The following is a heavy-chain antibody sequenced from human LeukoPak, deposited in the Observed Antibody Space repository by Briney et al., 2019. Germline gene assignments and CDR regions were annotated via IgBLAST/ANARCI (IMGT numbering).Heavy chain of an antibody. J-gene: IGHJ4*02. CDR2: INAGNGNT. V-gene: IGHV1-3*03. Sequence: ASVKVSCKASGYTFTSYAMHWVRQAPGQRLEWMGWINAGNGNTKYSQEFQGRVTITRDTSASTAYMELTSLRAEDTALYYCARDRGRNSFDNWGQGTLVSVSS. D-gene: IGHD1-14*01. CDR3: ARDRGRNSFDN. CDR1: GYTFTSYA.